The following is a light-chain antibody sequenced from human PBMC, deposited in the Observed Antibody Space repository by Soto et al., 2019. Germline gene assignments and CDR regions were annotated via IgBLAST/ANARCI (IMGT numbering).Light chain of an antibody. J-gene: IGLJ1*01. CDR1: SSDVGGYNY. CDR3: SSYTSSSTLDV. CDR2: DVS. V-gene: IGLV2-14*01. Sequence: QSALTQPASVSGSPGQSITISCTGTSSDVGGYNYVSWYQQHPGKAPKLMIYDVSNRPSGVSNRFSGSKSGNTASLTISGLQAEDEADYYCSSYTSSSTLDVVGTGAK.